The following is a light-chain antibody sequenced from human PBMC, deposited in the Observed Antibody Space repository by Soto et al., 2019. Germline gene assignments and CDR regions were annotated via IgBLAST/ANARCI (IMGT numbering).Light chain of an antibody. CDR3: QQYYSTPRT. Sequence: DIVMTQSPDSLSVSLGERATINCKSSQTVLYSSNNKNHLAWYQQRPGQPPKLLFSWASTRESGVPDRFSASGSGTDFTLSICSLQAEDVSVYYCQQYYSTPRTFGQGTKVEIK. CDR1: QTVLYSSNNKNH. CDR2: WAS. V-gene: IGKV4-1*01. J-gene: IGKJ1*01.